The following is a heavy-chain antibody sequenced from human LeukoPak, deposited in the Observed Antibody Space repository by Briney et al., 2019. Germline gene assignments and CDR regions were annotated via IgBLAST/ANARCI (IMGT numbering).Heavy chain of an antibody. V-gene: IGHV3-48*01. CDR1: GLTFNSHS. J-gene: IGHJ1*01. CDR3: ARDQGGNEEYFQH. D-gene: IGHD4-23*01. Sequence: GGSLRLSCAASGLTFNSHSMNWVHQAPGKGLEWVSYISSTGSILDYADSVKGRFTISRDNAKNSLYLQMNSLRAEDTAVYYCARDQGGNEEYFQHWGQGTLVTVSS. CDR2: ISSTGSIL.